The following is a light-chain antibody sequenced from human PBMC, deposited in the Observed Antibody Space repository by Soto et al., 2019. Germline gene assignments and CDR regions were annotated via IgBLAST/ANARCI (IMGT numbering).Light chain of an antibody. Sequence: DIVMTQSPDSLAVSLGERATINCKSSQSVLYSANNKNCLAWYQQKPGQPPKLLLYWASTRQSGVPDRFSGSGSGKDFTLTISSLQDEDVAVYYCQQYYSTPRTFGQGTKVEIK. J-gene: IGKJ1*01. CDR2: WAS. CDR3: QQYYSTPRT. CDR1: QSVLYSANNKNC. V-gene: IGKV4-1*01.